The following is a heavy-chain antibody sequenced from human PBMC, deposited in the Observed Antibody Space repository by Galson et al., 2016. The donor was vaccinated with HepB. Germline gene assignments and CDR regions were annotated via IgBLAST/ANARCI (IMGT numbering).Heavy chain of an antibody. V-gene: IGHV3-33*08. Sequence: SLRLSCAASGFTFSSYGMHWVRQAPGKGLEWVAVIWYDGSSKNYADSVKGRFTISRDNSKNTVYLQMNSLRAEDTAVYYCAREVGYSYVVTINWFDPWGQGTLVTVSS. CDR1: GFTFSSYG. CDR3: AREVGYSYVVTINWFDP. D-gene: IGHD5-18*01. CDR2: IWYDGSSK. J-gene: IGHJ5*02.